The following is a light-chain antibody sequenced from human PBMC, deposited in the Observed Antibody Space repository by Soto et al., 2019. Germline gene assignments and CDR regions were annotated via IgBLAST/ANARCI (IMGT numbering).Light chain of an antibody. Sequence: DIQMTQSPSTLSASVGDRVTITCRASQTVSSWLAWYQQKPGKAPKLLIYDVSSLESGVPSRFSGSGSGTEFTLTISSLQPDDFATYYCQQYHTFWTFGQGTKVEIK. CDR2: DVS. CDR1: QTVSSW. V-gene: IGKV1-5*01. CDR3: QQYHTFWT. J-gene: IGKJ1*01.